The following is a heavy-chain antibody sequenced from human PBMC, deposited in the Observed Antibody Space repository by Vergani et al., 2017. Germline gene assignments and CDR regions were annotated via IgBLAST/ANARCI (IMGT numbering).Heavy chain of an antibody. CDR1: GYSFTSYW. CDR3: AIPSTYYDFWSGTDAFDI. Sequence: EVQLVQSGAEVKTPGESLKISCKGSGYSFTSYWIGWVRQLPGKGLEWMGIIYPGDSDTRYCPSFQGQVTSSADKSISTAYLQWSSLKASDTAMYYCAIPSTYYDFWSGTDAFDIWSQGTMVTVSS. V-gene: IGHV5-51*01. J-gene: IGHJ3*02. D-gene: IGHD3-3*01. CDR2: IYPGDSDT.